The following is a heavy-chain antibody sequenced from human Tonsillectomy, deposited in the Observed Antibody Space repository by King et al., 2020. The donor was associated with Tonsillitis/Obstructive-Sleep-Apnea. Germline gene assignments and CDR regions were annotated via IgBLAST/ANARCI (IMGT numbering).Heavy chain of an antibody. CDR2: ISWNSGII. CDR1: GFTFDDYA. D-gene: IGHD1-1*01. Sequence: VQLVESGGGLVQPGRSLRVSCAGSGFTFDDYAIHWVRQGPGKGPEWVSGISWNSGIILYAASVKGRFTISRDNAKNSLYLQMNSLRPEDTALYYCVKGLIRYKWNDNSFDIWGQGTMVTVSS. J-gene: IGHJ3*02. CDR3: VKGLIRYKWNDNSFDI. V-gene: IGHV3-9*01.